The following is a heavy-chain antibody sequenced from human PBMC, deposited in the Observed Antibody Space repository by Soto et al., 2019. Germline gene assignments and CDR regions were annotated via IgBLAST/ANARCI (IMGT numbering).Heavy chain of an antibody. D-gene: IGHD5-18*01. Sequence: ASVKVSCKASGYTFTGYYMHWVRQAPGQGLEWMGWINPNSGGTNYAQKFQGRVTMTRDTSISTAYMELSRLRSDDTAVYYCARDLIGGGYNYGYFDYWGQGTLVTVSS. J-gene: IGHJ4*02. V-gene: IGHV1-2*02. CDR1: GYTFTGYY. CDR2: INPNSGGT. CDR3: ARDLIGGGYNYGYFDY.